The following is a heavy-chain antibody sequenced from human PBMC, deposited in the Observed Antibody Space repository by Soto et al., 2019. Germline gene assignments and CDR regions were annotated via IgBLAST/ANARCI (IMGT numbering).Heavy chain of an antibody. CDR3: ARVLGYYDSSGYYYTVGSDAFDI. D-gene: IGHD3-22*01. Sequence: SETLSLTCTVSGGSICSGDYYWSWIRQPPGKGLEWIGYIYYSGSTYYNPSLKSRVTISVDTSKNQFSLKLSSVTAADTAVYYCARVLGYYDSSGYYYTVGSDAFDIWGQGTMLTVSS. CDR2: IYYSGST. CDR1: GGSICSGDYY. V-gene: IGHV4-30-4*01. J-gene: IGHJ3*02.